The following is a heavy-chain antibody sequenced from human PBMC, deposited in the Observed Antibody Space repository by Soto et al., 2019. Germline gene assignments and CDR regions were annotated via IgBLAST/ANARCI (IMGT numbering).Heavy chain of an antibody. CDR1: GGSISSSTYY. D-gene: IGHD5-18*01. Sequence: QLQLQESGPGLVKPSETLSLTCTVSGGSISSSTYYWGWIRQPPGKGLEWIGTIYYSGSTYYNPSRKSRVTRSVDTSQNQYSLKRSSVTAADTAVYYCVRLGGIRYIYGSLDYWGQGTLGTVSS. J-gene: IGHJ4*02. V-gene: IGHV4-39*01. CDR3: VRLGGIRYIYGSLDY. CDR2: IYYSGST.